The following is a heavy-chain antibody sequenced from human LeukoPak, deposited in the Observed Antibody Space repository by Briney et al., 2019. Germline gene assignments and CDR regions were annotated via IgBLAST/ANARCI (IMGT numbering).Heavy chain of an antibody. CDR1: GFTFSSYS. Sequence: GGSLRLSCAASGFTFSSYSMNWVRQAPGKGLHWVSYISSSSSTIYYADSVKGRFTISRDNAKNSLYLQMNSLRAEDTAVYYCARAPGYSSEYYYYYYYMDVWGKGTTVTISS. J-gene: IGHJ6*03. D-gene: IGHD6-19*01. CDR3: ARAPGYSSEYYYYYYYMDV. V-gene: IGHV3-48*01. CDR2: ISSSSSTI.